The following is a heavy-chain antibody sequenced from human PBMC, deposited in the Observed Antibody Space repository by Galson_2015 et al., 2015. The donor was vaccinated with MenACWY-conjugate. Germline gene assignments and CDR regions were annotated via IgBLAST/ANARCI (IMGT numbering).Heavy chain of an antibody. V-gene: IGHV4-59*01. CDR3: ARWVAVKMIEY. Sequence: GNPCPTRRVSRASLSTGPWSWIPPPPGAGLGWIGYIHYSGSTKYNPSLKTRITMSLDTSENQFSLKLSSVTAADSAVYYCARWVAVKMIEYCGQGTLVTVSS. D-gene: IGHD6-19*01. J-gene: IGHJ4*02. CDR2: IHYSGST. CDR1: RASLSTGP.